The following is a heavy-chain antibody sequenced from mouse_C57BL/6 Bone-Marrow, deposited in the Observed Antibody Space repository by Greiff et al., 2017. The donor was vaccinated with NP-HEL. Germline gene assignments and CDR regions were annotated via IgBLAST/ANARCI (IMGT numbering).Heavy chain of an antibody. Sequence: VQVVESGPGLVAPSQSLSITCTVSGFSLTSYAISWVRQPPGKGLEWLGVIWTGGGTNYNSALKSRLSISKDNSKSQVFLKMNSLQTDDTARYYCARPSLYYGSSYDYAMDYWGQGTSVTVSS. CDR1: GFSLTSYA. J-gene: IGHJ4*01. CDR3: ARPSLYYGSSYDYAMDY. D-gene: IGHD1-1*01. CDR2: IWTGGGT. V-gene: IGHV2-9-1*01.